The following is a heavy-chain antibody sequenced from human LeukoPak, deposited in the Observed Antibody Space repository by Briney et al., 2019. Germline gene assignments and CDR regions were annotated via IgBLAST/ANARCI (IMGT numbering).Heavy chain of an antibody. D-gene: IGHD6-6*01. V-gene: IGHV3-48*03. J-gene: IGHJ4*02. CDR2: ISSSGSSI. Sequence: GGSLRLSCAVSGFTFSSYEMNWVRQAPGKGLEWVSHISSSGSSIYYADSVKGRFTISRDNAKNSLYLQTNSLRAEDTAVYYCARVSSSSSDNWGQGTLVTVSS. CDR1: GFTFSSYE. CDR3: ARVSSSSSDN.